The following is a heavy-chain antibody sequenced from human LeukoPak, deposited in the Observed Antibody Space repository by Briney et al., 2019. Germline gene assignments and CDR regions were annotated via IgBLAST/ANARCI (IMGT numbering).Heavy chain of an antibody. CDR1: GFTFSSHW. CDR2: IKPDGSEK. J-gene: IGHJ4*02. D-gene: IGHD5-24*01. V-gene: IGHV3-7*04. Sequence: GGSLRLSCAASGFTFSSHWMSWVRQAPGKGLEWVAIIKPDGSEKYYVDSVKGRFSISRDNAKNSVYLQMNSLRAEDTAVYFCARDWRDGCEASLDYWGQGTLVTVSS. CDR3: ARDWRDGCEASLDY.